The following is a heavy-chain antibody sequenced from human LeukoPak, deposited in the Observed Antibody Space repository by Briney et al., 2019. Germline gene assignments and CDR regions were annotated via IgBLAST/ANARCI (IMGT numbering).Heavy chain of an antibody. V-gene: IGHV3-11*01. Sequence: GGSLRLSCAASGFTFSDFYMSWIRQAPGKGLEWLSAISLSGSTITYAASVKGRVTISRDNSKNSVVLHILSLRADDTAVYYCAREASCSSTTSYFDYWGQGTLVTVSS. D-gene: IGHD2-2*01. J-gene: IGHJ4*02. CDR2: ISLSGSTI. CDR1: GFTFSDFY. CDR3: AREASCSSTTSYFDY.